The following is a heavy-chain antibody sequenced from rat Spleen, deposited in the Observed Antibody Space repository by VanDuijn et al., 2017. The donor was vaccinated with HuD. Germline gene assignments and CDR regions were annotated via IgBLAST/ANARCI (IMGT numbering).Heavy chain of an antibody. D-gene: IGHD1-7*01. CDR1: GFTFSDYN. V-gene: IGHV5-7*01. CDR2: ITYDGSIT. Sequence: EVQLVESDGGLVQPGRSLKLSCAASGFTFSDYNMAWVRQAPKKGLEWVAHITYDGSITYYRDSVKGRFTISRDNAKSTLYLQMDSLRSEDTATYYCARPDYGYPFAYWGQGTLVTVSS. J-gene: IGHJ3*01. CDR3: ARPDYGYPFAY.